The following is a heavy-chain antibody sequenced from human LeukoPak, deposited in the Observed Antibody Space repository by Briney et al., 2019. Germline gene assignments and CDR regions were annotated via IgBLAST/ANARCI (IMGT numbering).Heavy chain of an antibody. Sequence: SETLSLTCTVSGGSISSYYWSWIRQPPGKGLEWIGYIYYSGSTNYNPSLKSRVTISVDTSKNQFSLKLSSVTAADTAVYYCATQVVTASWYFDLWGRGTLVTVSS. CDR1: GGSISSYY. CDR2: IYYSGST. CDR3: ATQVVTASWYFDL. V-gene: IGHV4-59*08. J-gene: IGHJ2*01. D-gene: IGHD2-21*02.